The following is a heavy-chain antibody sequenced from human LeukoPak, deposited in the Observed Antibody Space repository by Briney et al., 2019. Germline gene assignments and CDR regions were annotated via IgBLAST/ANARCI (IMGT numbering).Heavy chain of an antibody. J-gene: IGHJ5*02. CDR2: ISSSSSYI. Sequence: PGGSLRLSCAASGFTFSDYYMSWIRQAPGKGLEWVPSISSSSSYIYYADSVKGRFTISRDNAKNSLYLQMNSLRAEDTAVYYCARGSGSGSYYSSPWGQGTLVTVSS. CDR1: GFTFSDYY. D-gene: IGHD3-10*01. V-gene: IGHV3-11*06. CDR3: ARGSGSGSYYSSP.